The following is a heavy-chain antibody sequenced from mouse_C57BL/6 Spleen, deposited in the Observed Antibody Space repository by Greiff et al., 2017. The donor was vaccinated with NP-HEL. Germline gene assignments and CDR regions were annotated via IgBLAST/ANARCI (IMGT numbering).Heavy chain of an antibody. J-gene: IGHJ1*03. CDR1: GFTFSDYG. V-gene: IGHV5-17*01. CDR2: ISSGSSTI. Sequence: DVKLVESGGGLVKPGGSLKLSCAASGFTFSDYGMHWVRQAPEKGLEWVAYISSGSSTIYYADTVKGRFTISRDNAKNTLFLQMTSLRSEDTAMYYCARLGLRRGYFDVWGTGTTVTVSS. CDR3: ARLGLRRGYFDV. D-gene: IGHD2-4*01.